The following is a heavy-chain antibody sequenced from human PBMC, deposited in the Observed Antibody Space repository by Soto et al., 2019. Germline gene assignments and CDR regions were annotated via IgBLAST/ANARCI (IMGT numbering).Heavy chain of an antibody. D-gene: IGHD5-12*01. CDR1: GFTFSSYI. Sequence: PWGSLRLSCAASGFTFSSYIMNWVRQAPGKGLEWVSSISSSSSYIYYADSVKGRFTISRDNAKNSLYLQMNSLRAEDTAVYYCASQDVEMATLSLSWGQGTLVTVSS. J-gene: IGHJ5*02. CDR2: ISSSSSYI. V-gene: IGHV3-21*01. CDR3: ASQDVEMATLSLS.